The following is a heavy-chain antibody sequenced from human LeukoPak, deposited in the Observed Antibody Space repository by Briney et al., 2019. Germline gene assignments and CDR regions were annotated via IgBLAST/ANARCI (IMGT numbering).Heavy chain of an antibody. V-gene: IGHV3-30*04. J-gene: IGHJ4*02. CDR1: GFTFSSYA. D-gene: IGHD5-12*01. CDR3: AKGPIVAQDY. CDR2: ISYDGSNK. Sequence: PGGSLRLSCAASGFTFSSYAMHWVRQAPGKGLEWVAVISYDGSNKYYADSVKGRFTISRDNSKNTLYLQMNSLRAEDTAVYYCAKGPIVAQDYWGQGTLVTVSS.